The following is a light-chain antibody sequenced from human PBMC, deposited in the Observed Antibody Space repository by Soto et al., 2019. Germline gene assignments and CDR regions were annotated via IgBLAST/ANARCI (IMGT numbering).Light chain of an antibody. J-gene: IGKJ2*02. V-gene: IGKV1-39*01. Sequence: DIQMTQSPSSLSASVGDRVTLTCRASQSISSYVNWYQQRPGKAPNLLIYSASTLQSGVPSRFSGSGSGTDFTLTISSLQPEDFATYYCQQSYSTLPWTFGQGTKLEIK. CDR1: QSISSY. CDR3: QQSYSTLPWT. CDR2: SAS.